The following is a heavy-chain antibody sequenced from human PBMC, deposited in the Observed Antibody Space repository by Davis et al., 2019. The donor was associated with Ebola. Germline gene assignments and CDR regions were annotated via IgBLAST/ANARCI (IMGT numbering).Heavy chain of an antibody. CDR2: ICPGDSDT. CDR3: ARRPAVVMGAMDV. V-gene: IGHV5-51*01. D-gene: IGHD3-22*01. J-gene: IGHJ6*03. Sequence: GESLKISCKGSGYSFSSYWIAWVRQMPGKGLEWMGIICPGDSDTRYSPSFQGQVTISADKSISTVHLQWSSLKASDTAMYYCARRPAVVMGAMDVWGKGTTVTVS. CDR1: GYSFSSYW.